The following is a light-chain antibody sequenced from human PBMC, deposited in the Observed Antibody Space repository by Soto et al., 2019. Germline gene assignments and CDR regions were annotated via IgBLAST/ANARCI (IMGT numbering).Light chain of an antibody. V-gene: IGLV1-44*01. J-gene: IGLJ2*01. CDR2: SSH. Sequence: QSVLTQPPSASGTPGQRVTISCSGSSSNIGDYHVHWYQQLPGAAPKVLIHSSHQRPSGVPDRFSGSKSGTSASLAISGLQSEDEGDYYGAAGDDSLKGVVFGGGTKLTVL. CDR3: AAGDDSLKGVV. CDR1: SSNIGDYH.